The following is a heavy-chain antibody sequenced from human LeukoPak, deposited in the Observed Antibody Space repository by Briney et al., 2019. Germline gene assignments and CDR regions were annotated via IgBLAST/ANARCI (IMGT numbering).Heavy chain of an antibody. CDR2: IYYSGST. V-gene: IGHV4-39*01. Sequence: SETLSLTCTVSGGSISSSSYYWGWIRQPPGKGLEWIGSIYYSGSTYYNPSLKSRVTISVDTSKNQFSLKLSSVTAADTAVYYCVRLYYDFWSGYSHYMDVWGKGTTVTVSS. CDR3: VRLYYDFWSGYSHYMDV. D-gene: IGHD3-3*01. J-gene: IGHJ6*03. CDR1: GGSISSSSYY.